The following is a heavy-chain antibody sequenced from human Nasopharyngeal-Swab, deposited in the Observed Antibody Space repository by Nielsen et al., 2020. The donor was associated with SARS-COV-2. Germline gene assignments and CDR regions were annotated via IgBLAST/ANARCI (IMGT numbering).Heavy chain of an antibody. V-gene: IGHV3-23*01. D-gene: IGHD6-19*01. J-gene: IGHJ3*02. CDR2: ISGSGCST. CDR3: AKDSGLSGWSGADAFDI. CDR1: GFTFSSYA. Sequence: VGSLRLSCASSGFTFSSYAMSWVRQAPGKGLDFFSAISGSGCSTYYADSLKGRFTISRDNSKNTLYLQMNSLRAEDTAVYYCAKDSGLSGWSGADAFDIWGQGTMFIVSS.